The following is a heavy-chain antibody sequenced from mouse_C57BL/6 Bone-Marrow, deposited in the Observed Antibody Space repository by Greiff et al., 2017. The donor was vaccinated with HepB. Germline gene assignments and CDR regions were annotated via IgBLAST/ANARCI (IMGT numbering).Heavy chain of an antibody. CDR1: GYSITSGYY. CDR2: ISYDGSN. CDR3: ARERGIYYGNFDY. D-gene: IGHD2-1*01. Sequence: EVQLVESGPGLVKPSQSLSLTCSVTGYSITSGYYWNWIRQFPGNKLEWMGYISYDGSNNYNPSLKNRISITRDTSKNQFFLKLNSVTTEDTATYYCARERGIYYGNFDYWGQGTTLTVSS. J-gene: IGHJ2*01. V-gene: IGHV3-6*01.